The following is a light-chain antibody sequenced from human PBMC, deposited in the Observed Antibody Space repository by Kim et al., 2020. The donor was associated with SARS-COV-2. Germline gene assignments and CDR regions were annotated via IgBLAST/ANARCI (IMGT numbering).Light chain of an antibody. Sequence: LAPGERAALSCRASENVRGSYLAWYQQKPGQAPRLLIYGAASRATGIPDRFSGSGSGTDFTLIISRLETEDFAVYYCQHYGRSPYTFGQGTKLEI. J-gene: IGKJ2*01. CDR3: QHYGRSPYT. V-gene: IGKV3-20*01. CDR1: ENVRGSY. CDR2: GAA.